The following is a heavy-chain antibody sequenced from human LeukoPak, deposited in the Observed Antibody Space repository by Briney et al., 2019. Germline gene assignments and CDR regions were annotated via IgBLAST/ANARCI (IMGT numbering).Heavy chain of an antibody. Sequence: QAGGSLRLSCAASGFTFSSYAMSWVRQAPGKGLEWVSGISGSGDNTYYADSVKGRFTISRDNSKNMLYLQLNSLRAEDTAVYYSARAGPEGFGVDVWGQGTTVIVSS. CDR2: ISGSGDNT. CDR1: GFTFSSYA. CDR3: ARAGPEGFGVDV. V-gene: IGHV3-23*01. J-gene: IGHJ6*02.